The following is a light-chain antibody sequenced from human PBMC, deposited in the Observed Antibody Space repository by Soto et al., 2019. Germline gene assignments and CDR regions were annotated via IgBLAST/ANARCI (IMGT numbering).Light chain of an antibody. CDR2: DNN. V-gene: IGLV1-51*01. CDR3: GTWDSSPSAGV. CDR1: SSNIGNNY. J-gene: IGLJ2*01. Sequence: SVLTQPPSVSAAPGQTVTISCSASSSNIGNNYVSWYQQLPGTAPKLLIYDNNKRPSGIPDRFSGSKSGTSATLGITGLQTGDEADYYCGTWDSSPSAGVFGGGTKVTVL.